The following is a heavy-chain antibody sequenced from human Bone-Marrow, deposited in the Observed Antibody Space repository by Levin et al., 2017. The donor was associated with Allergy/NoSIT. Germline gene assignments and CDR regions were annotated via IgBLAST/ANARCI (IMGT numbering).Heavy chain of an antibody. CDR2: ISGSGGST. Sequence: GESLKISCAASGFTFSSYAMSWVRQAPGKGLEWVSAISGSGGSTYYADSVKGRFTISRDNSKNTLYLQMNSLRAEDTAVYYCAKDLQGYCSSTSCYSYYYDGMDVWGQGTTVTVSS. D-gene: IGHD2-2*02. CDR1: GFTFSSYA. V-gene: IGHV3-23*01. CDR3: AKDLQGYCSSTSCYSYYYDGMDV. J-gene: IGHJ6*02.